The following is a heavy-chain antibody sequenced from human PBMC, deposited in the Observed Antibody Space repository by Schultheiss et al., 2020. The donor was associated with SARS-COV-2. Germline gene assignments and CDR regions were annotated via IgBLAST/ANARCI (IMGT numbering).Heavy chain of an antibody. Sequence: SETLSLTCAVYGGSFSGYYWSWIRQPPGKGLEWIGNVHYSGRTSYNPSLKSRLTISADSSKDQFSLRLRSVTAADTAVYYCARDGAAAGTLAYYYYGMDVWGQGTTVTVSS. J-gene: IGHJ6*02. D-gene: IGHD6-13*01. CDR2: VHYSGRT. CDR1: GGSFSGYY. V-gene: IGHV4-34*01. CDR3: ARDGAAAGTLAYYYYGMDV.